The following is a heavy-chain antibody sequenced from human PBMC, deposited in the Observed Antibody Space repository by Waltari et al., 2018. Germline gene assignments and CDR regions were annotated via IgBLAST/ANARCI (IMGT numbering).Heavy chain of an antibody. CDR3: ARVSDLWNGHFDQ. V-gene: IGHV4-59*11. J-gene: IGHJ4*02. CDR1: GGSISSHY. CDR2: IGSVYHPGST. D-gene: IGHD3-3*01. Sequence: QVQLQESGPGLVKPSETLSLTCTVSGGSISSHYWTWIRQPPGKGLEWIGYIGSVYHPGSTRYSGSLKRRVIMSIDTYKDQFSLQVNSVTASDTAIYFCARVSDLWNGHFDQWGQGSLVTVSS.